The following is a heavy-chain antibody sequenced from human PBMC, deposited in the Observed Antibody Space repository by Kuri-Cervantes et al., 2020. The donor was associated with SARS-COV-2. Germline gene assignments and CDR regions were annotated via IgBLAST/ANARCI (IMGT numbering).Heavy chain of an antibody. Sequence: SETLSLTCTVSGGSISSYYWSWIRQPPGKGLEWIGSIYYSGSTYYNPSLKSRVTISVDTSKNQFSLKLSSVTAADTAVYYCARHLYSSSWYKRYGWFDPWGQGTLVTVSS. J-gene: IGHJ5*02. V-gene: IGHV4-59*08. CDR2: IYYSGST. CDR3: ARHLYSSSWYKRYGWFDP. D-gene: IGHD6-13*01. CDR1: GGSISSYY.